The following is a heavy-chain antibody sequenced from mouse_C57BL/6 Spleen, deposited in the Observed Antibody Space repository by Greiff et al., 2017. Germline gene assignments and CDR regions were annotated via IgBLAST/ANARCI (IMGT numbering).Heavy chain of an antibody. V-gene: IGHV7-1*01. CDR2: SRNKANDYTT. J-gene: IGHJ4*01. D-gene: IGHD2-1*01. CDR3: ARDALYYGNYGYAMDY. CDR1: GFTFSDFY. Sequence: EVNVVESGGGLVQSGRSLRLSCATSGFTFSDFYMEWVRQAPGKGLEWIAASRNKANDYTTEYSASVKGRFIVSRDTSQSILYLQMNALRAEDTANYYCARDALYYGNYGYAMDYWGQGTSVTVSS.